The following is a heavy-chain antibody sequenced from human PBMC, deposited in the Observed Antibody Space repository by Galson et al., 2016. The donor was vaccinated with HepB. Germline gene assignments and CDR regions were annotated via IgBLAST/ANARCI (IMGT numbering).Heavy chain of an antibody. CDR3: RYGMDV. Sequence: SLRLSCAASGFTFNDYWMTWVRQAPGKGLEWVGRIKSKTDGGTTDYAAPVKGRFSISRDDSKNTLYLQMNSLKTEDTAVYYCRYGMDVWGQGTTVTVSS. J-gene: IGHJ6*02. V-gene: IGHV3-15*01. CDR2: IKSKTDGGTT. CDR1: GFTFNDYW.